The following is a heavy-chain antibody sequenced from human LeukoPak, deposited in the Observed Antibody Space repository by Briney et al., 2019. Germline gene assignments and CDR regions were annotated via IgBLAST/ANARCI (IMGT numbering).Heavy chain of an antibody. CDR1: GYRFTSYW. V-gene: IGHV5-10-1*01. CDR3: ARLSRDSSGWYHPGDY. D-gene: IGHD6-19*01. CDR2: IDPSDSYT. J-gene: IGHJ4*02. Sequence: GESLKISCKGSGYRFTSYWISWVRQMPGKGLEWMGRIDPSDSYTNYSPSFEGHVTISADKSITTAFPQWSSLKASDTAMYYCARLSRDSSGWYHPGDYWGQGTLVTVSS.